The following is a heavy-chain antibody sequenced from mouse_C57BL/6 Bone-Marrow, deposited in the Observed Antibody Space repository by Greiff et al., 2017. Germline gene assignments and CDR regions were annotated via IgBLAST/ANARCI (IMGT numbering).Heavy chain of an antibody. Sequence: VQLKESGGDLVKPGGSLKLSCAASGFTFSSYGMSWVRQTPDKRLEWVATISSGGSYTYYPDSVKGRFTISRDNAKNTLYLQMSSLKSEDTAMYYCARSYYGSSYGYYAMDYWGQGTSVTVSS. J-gene: IGHJ4*01. V-gene: IGHV5-6*01. D-gene: IGHD1-1*01. CDR2: ISSGGSYT. CDR3: ARSYYGSSYGYYAMDY. CDR1: GFTFSSYG.